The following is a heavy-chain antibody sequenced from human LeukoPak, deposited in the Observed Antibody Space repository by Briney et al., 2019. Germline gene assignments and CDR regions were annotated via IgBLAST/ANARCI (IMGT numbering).Heavy chain of an antibody. CDR1: GLTFSSYA. D-gene: IGHD4-17*01. Sequence: GGSLRLSFAISGLTFSSYAISWVRQAPGKGVGWFSAISGSGGSTYYADSVKGRFTISRDNSKNTLYLQMNSLRAEDTAVYYCAKSSYDYGGVFDYWGQGTLVTVSS. CDR3: AKSSYDYGGVFDY. CDR2: ISGSGGST. J-gene: IGHJ4*02. V-gene: IGHV3-23*01.